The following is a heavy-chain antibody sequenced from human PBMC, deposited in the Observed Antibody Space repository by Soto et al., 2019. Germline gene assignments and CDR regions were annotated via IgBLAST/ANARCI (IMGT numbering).Heavy chain of an antibody. CDR3: ARDYEDIVVVPAAKFSWFDP. CDR2: ISSSSYI. CDR1: GFTFSSYS. J-gene: IGHJ5*02. D-gene: IGHD2-2*01. V-gene: IGHV3-21*01. Sequence: EVQLVESGGGLVKPGGSLRLSCAASGFTFSSYSMNWVRQAPGKGLEWVSSISSSSYIYYADSVKGRFTISRDNAKNSLYLQMNSLRAEDTAVYYCARDYEDIVVVPAAKFSWFDPWGQGTLVTVSS.